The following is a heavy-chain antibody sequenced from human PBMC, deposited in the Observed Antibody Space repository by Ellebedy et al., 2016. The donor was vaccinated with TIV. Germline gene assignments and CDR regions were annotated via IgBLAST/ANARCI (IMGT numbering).Heavy chain of an antibody. CDR2: TKQDGSEK. Sequence: GESLKISCAASGFTFSTYWMGWVRQAAGKGLEWVANTKQDGSEKYYVDSVKGRLAISRDNARSSLYLQMNSLSAEDTAVYYCGRGQTTFEYWGQGTLVTVSS. CDR1: GFTFSTYW. V-gene: IGHV3-7*01. D-gene: IGHD4-11*01. CDR3: GRGQTTFEY. J-gene: IGHJ4*02.